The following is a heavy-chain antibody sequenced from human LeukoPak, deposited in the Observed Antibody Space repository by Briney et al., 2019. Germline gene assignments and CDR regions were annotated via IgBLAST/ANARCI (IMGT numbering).Heavy chain of an antibody. D-gene: IGHD3-10*01. V-gene: IGHV3-9*01. Sequence: QSGGSLRLSCAASGFTFDDYAMHWVRQVPGKGLEWVSGISWNSGSIGYADSVKGRFTISRDNAKNSLYLQMNSLRAEDTAVYYCAKVKDFGELNPVDYWGQGTLVTVSS. CDR3: AKVKDFGELNPVDY. CDR2: ISWNSGSI. CDR1: GFTFDDYA. J-gene: IGHJ4*02.